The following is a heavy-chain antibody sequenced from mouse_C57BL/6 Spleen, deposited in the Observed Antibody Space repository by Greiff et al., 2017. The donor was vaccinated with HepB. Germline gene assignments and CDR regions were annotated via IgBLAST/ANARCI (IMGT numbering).Heavy chain of an antibody. CDR2: ISDGGSYT. Sequence: EVKLEESGGGLVKPGGSLKLSCAASGFTFSSYAMSWVRQTPEKRLEWVATISDGGSYTYYPDNVKGRFTISRDNAKNNLYLQMSHLKSEDTAMYYCARDPSYGSISFAYWGQGTLVTVSA. CDR1: GFTFSSYA. CDR3: ARDPSYGSISFAY. J-gene: IGHJ3*01. V-gene: IGHV5-4*01. D-gene: IGHD1-1*01.